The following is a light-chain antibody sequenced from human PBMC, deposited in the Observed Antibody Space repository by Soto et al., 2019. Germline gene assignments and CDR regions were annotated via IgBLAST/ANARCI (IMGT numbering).Light chain of an antibody. V-gene: IGLV2-14*01. CDR2: DVT. CDR1: SSDVGAYDF. Sequence: QSALTQPASVSGSPGQSITISCTGTSSDVGAYDFVSWFQQHPGKAPKLMMYDVTNRASGVSNRFSGSKSGNTASLTLSGLQAEDEADYYCCSYARSGTPYVFGTGTKLTVL. J-gene: IGLJ1*01. CDR3: CSYARSGTPYV.